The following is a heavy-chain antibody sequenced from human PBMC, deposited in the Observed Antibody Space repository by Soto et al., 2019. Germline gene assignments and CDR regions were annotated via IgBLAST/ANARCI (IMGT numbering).Heavy chain of an antibody. CDR2: ISAYNGNT. CDR3: ARDGSGYDSVYYFDY. V-gene: IGHV1-18*01. J-gene: IGHJ4*02. CDR1: GYTFTSYG. Sequence: ASVKVSCKASGYTFTSYGISWVRQAPGQGLEWMGWISAYNGNTNYAQKLQGRVTMTTDTSTSTAYMELRSLRSDDTAVYYCARDGSGYDSVYYFDYCGQGTMVTVYS. D-gene: IGHD5-12*01.